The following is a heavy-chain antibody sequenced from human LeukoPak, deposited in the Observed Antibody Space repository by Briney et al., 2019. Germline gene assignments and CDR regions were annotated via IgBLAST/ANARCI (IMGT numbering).Heavy chain of an antibody. D-gene: IGHD3-22*01. CDR1: GGSISSSSYY. Sequence: SETLCLTCTVSGGSISSSSYYWGWIRQPPGKGLEWIGCIYYSGSTYYNPSIKSRVTLSVDTSKNHLSLKLSSVPAADTAVYYCARGGYYDRSGHYIFDYWGQGTLVTVSS. CDR2: IYYSGST. V-gene: IGHV4-39*02. J-gene: IGHJ4*02. CDR3: ARGGYYDRSGHYIFDY.